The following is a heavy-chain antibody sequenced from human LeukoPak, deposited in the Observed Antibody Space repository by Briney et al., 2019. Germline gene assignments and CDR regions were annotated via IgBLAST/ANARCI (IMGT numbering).Heavy chain of an antibody. CDR3: ARHDILTGYPSSLDD. D-gene: IGHD3-9*01. CDR1: GYSFTSYW. J-gene: IGHJ4*02. CDR2: IYPGDSDT. V-gene: IGHV5-51*01. Sequence: GESLKISCKGSGYSFTSYWIGWVRQMPGKGLEWMGIIYPGDSDTRYSPSFQGQVTISADKSISTAYLQWSSLKASDTAMYYCARHDILTGYPSSLDDWGQGTLVTVSS.